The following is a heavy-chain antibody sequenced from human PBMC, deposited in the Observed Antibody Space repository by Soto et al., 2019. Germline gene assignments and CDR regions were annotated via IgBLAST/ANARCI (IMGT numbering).Heavy chain of an antibody. CDR1: GFTFSSYG. D-gene: IGHD3-10*01. CDR2: ISYDGSNK. V-gene: IGHV3-30*18. CDR3: AKDSNYYGSGSYSPLAGLD. Sequence: GGSLRLSCAASGFTFSSYGMHWVRQAPGKGLEWVAVISYDGSNKYYADSVKGRFTISRDNSKNTLYLQMNSLRAEDTAVYYCAKDSNYYGSGSYSPLAGLDWGQGTLVTVSS. J-gene: IGHJ4*02.